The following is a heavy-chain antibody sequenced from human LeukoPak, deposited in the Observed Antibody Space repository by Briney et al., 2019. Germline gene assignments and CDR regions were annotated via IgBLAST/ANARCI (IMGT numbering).Heavy chain of an antibody. D-gene: IGHD3-10*01. CDR1: GGSFSGYY. CDR2: INHSGST. V-gene: IGHV4-34*01. J-gene: IGHJ4*02. Sequence: SETLSLTCAVYGGSFSGYYWSWIRQPPGKGLEWIGEINHSGSTNYNPSLKSRVTISVDTSKNQFSLKLSSVTAADTAVYYCARRITMVRGVTRFDYWGQGTLVTVSS. CDR3: ARRITMVRGVTRFDY.